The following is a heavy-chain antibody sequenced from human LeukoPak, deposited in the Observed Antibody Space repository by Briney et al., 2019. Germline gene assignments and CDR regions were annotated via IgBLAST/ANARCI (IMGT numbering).Heavy chain of an antibody. V-gene: IGHV3-21*06. D-gene: IGHD6-6*01. CDR1: GFAISTYS. CDR2: ISSSGKYV. CDR3: ARDRYGSSVGGMDV. Sequence: GGSLRHFCSGSGFAISTYSMNWVRQAPGKGLQWVSSISSSGKYVYYEDSVKGRFTLSRDDAKNELFLQMNSLRPEDTAVYYCARDRYGSSVGGMDVWGQGTTVTVSS. J-gene: IGHJ6*02.